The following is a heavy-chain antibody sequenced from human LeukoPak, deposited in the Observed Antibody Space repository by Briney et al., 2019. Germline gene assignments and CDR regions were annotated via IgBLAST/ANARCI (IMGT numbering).Heavy chain of an antibody. CDR1: GFTFSSYS. Sequence: GGSLRLSCAASGFTFSSYSMNWVRQAPGKGLEWVSYISSSSNTIYYADSVKGRFTISRDNTKNSLYLQMNSLRAEDTAVYYCARVGIQLCVDYWGQGTLVTVSS. D-gene: IGHD5-18*01. J-gene: IGHJ4*02. V-gene: IGHV3-48*01. CDR3: ARVGIQLCVDY. CDR2: ISSSSNTI.